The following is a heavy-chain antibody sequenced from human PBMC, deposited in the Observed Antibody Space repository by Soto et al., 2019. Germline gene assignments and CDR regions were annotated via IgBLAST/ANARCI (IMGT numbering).Heavy chain of an antibody. Sequence: PGETVTTSCKGSGYSFTRYWIIWVRQMPGKGLEWMGRIDPSDSYTNYSPSFQGHVTISADKSIRTAYLQWSSLKASDTAMYYCARHDRGPFDYWGQGTLVTVSS. V-gene: IGHV5-10-1*01. CDR2: IDPSDSYT. CDR3: ARHDRGPFDY. D-gene: IGHD3-16*01. J-gene: IGHJ4*02. CDR1: GYSFTRYW.